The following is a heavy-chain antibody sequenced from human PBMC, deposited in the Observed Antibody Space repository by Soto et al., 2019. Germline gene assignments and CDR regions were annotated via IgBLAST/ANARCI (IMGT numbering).Heavy chain of an antibody. Sequence: SQTLSLTCAISGDSVSSNSAAWNWIRQSPSRGLEWLGRTYYRSKWYNNYAVSVKSRITINPDTSKNQFSLQLNSVTPEDTAVYYCVARGVTYDFLSGPHPFDPWGHGTLVTVSS. V-gene: IGHV6-1*01. J-gene: IGHJ5*02. CDR1: GDSVSSNSAA. CDR3: VARGVTYDFLSGPHPFDP. D-gene: IGHD3-3*01. CDR2: TYYRSKWYN.